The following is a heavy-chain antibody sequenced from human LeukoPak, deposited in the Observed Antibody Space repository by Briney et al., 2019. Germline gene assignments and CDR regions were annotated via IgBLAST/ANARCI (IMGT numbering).Heavy chain of an antibody. CDR3: ARGQRNDILTGYYIDAFDI. V-gene: IGHV1-46*01. Sequence: ASVKVSCKASGYTFTSYYMHWVRQAPGQGLEWMGIINPSGGSTSYAQKFQGRVTMTRDMSTSTVYMELSSLRSEDTAVYYCARGQRNDILTGYYIDAFDIWGQGTMVTVSS. CDR2: INPSGGST. D-gene: IGHD3-9*01. J-gene: IGHJ3*02. CDR1: GYTFTSYY.